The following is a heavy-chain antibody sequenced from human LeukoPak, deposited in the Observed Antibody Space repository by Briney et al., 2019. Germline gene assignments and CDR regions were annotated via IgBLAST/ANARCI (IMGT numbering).Heavy chain of an antibody. CDR3: ASHPGYSSGWRFDY. J-gene: IGHJ4*02. V-gene: IGHV1-69*13. Sequence: SVKVSCTASGGTFSSYAISWVRQAPGQGLEWMGGIIPIFGTANYAQKFQGRVTITADESTSTAYMELSSLRSEDTAVYYCASHPGYSSGWRFDYWGQGTLVTVSS. CDR2: IIPIFGTA. D-gene: IGHD6-19*01. CDR1: GGTFSSYA.